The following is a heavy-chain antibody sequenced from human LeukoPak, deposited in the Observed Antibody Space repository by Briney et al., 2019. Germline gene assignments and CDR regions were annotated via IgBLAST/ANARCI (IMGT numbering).Heavy chain of an antibody. CDR3: GRGSSETTMFYYYHMDV. Sequence: GGSLRLSCTASGFPFSDYAMNWVRQAPGEGLEWVAGVSYSGSTTYSADSVKGRFTISRDDSKNTLYLHMNILRADDTAIYYCGRGSSETTMFYYYHMDVWGKGTTVIVSS. D-gene: IGHD3-10*01. CDR2: VSYSGSTT. J-gene: IGHJ6*03. CDR1: GFPFSDYA. V-gene: IGHV3-23*01.